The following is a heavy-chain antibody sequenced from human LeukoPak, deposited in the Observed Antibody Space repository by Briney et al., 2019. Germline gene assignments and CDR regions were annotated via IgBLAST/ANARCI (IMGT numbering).Heavy chain of an antibody. CDR3: ARDRELGY. CDR1: GGSISSGGYS. V-gene: IGHV4-30-2*01. D-gene: IGHD1-1*01. CDR2: IYHSGST. Sequence: SQTLSLTCAVSGGSISSGGYSWSWIRQPPGKGLEWIGYIYHSGSTYYNPSLKSRVTISVDRSKNQFSLKLSSVTAADTAVYYCARDRELGYWGQGTLVTVSS. J-gene: IGHJ4*02.